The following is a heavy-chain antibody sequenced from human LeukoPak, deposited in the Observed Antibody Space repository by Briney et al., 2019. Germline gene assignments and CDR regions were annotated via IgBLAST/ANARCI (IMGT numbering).Heavy chain of an antibody. CDR3: ARGADQEFDF. D-gene: IGHD2-2*01. CDR2: INPRDGCT. Sequence: ASVTVSCKSSGHTLNNHFIHWVRQAPGQGLEWMGMINPRDGCTRTLQRFQGRLTMTRDTSTSTLYMGLSSLRSEDTATYFCARGADQEFDFWGQGTLVTV. J-gene: IGHJ4*02. V-gene: IGHV1-46*02. CDR1: GHTLNNHF.